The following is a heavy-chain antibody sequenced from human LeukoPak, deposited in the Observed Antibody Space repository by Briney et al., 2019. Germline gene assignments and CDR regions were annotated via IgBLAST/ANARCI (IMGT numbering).Heavy chain of an antibody. D-gene: IGHD1-26*01. CDR2: IIPIFGTA. Sequence: SVKVSCKASGGALSSYAISWVRQAPGQGLEWMEGIIPIFGTANYAQKFQGRVTITADESTSTAYMELSSLRSEDTAVYYCASGGVVGFYDYWGQGTLVTVSS. V-gene: IGHV1-69*01. J-gene: IGHJ4*02. CDR3: ASGGVVGFYDY. CDR1: GGALSSYA.